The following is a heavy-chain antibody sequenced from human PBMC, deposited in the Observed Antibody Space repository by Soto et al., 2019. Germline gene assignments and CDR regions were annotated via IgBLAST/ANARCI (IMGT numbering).Heavy chain of an antibody. V-gene: IGHV3-30-3*01. CDR2: ISYDGSNK. CDR1: GFTFSSYA. D-gene: IGHD2-15*01. J-gene: IGHJ4*02. CDR3: ARAGGLLLDY. Sequence: QVQLVESGGGVVQPGRSLRLSCAASGFTFSSYAMHWVRQAPGKGLEWVAVISYDGSNKYYADSVKGRFTISRDNSKNTLYLQMNSLRAEDTAVYYSARAGGLLLDYWGQGTLVTVSS.